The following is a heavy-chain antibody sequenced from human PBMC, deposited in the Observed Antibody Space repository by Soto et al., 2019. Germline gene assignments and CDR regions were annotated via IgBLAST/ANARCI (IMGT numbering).Heavy chain of an antibody. D-gene: IGHD2-21*02. V-gene: IGHV1-46*01. CDR2: INPSGGST. J-gene: IGHJ4*02. CDR3: ARGGSVAVVTDGFDH. Sequence: QVQVVQSGAEVKKPGASVKVSCKASGYTFTSFYQHWVRQAPGQGLEWMGRINPSGGSTSYAQRFQGRVTVTRDTSTSTVYMELSSLRSDDTAVYYCARGGSVAVVTDGFDHWGQGTLVTVSS. CDR1: GYTFTSFY.